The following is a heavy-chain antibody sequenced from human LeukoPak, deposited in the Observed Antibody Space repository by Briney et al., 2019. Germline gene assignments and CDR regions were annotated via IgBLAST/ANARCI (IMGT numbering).Heavy chain of an antibody. J-gene: IGHJ3*02. CDR1: GFSLSTSGVG. D-gene: IGHD4-17*01. Sequence: SGPTLVNPTQTLTLTCTFSGFSLSTSGVGVGWIRQPPGKALEWLALIYWDDDKRYSPSLKSRLTITKDTSKNQAVLTMTNMDPVDTATYYCAHRRTVTTPNDAFDIWGQGTMVTVSS. CDR2: IYWDDDK. V-gene: IGHV2-5*02. CDR3: AHRRTVTTPNDAFDI.